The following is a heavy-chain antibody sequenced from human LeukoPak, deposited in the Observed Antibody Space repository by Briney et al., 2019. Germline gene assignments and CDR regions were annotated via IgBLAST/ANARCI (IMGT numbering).Heavy chain of an antibody. CDR1: GGSISNYY. V-gene: IGHV4-59*01. D-gene: IGHD4-11*01. CDR2: IYYSGST. J-gene: IGHJ4*02. Sequence: SLTCTXSGGSISNYYWTWIRQPPGKGLEWVGYIYYSGSTNYNPSLKSRVTISVDTSKNQFSLKLSSVTAADTAMYYCARASDRLQPPDYWGQGTLVTVSS. CDR3: ARASDRLQPPDY.